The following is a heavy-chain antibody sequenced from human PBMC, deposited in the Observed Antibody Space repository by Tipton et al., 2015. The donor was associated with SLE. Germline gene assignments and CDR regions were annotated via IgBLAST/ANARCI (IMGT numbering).Heavy chain of an antibody. CDR3: ASLNGYSYGLNWFDP. Sequence: TLSLTCTVSDASISGHYWSWVRQPPGKGLDWIGYIHYTWSTFYNTSLKSRVTMSVDTSNNHFSLRLTSGIAADTAVYYCASLNGYSYGLNWFDPRGQGTLISVSS. D-gene: IGHD5-18*01. CDR1: DASISGHY. V-gene: IGHV4-59*11. J-gene: IGHJ5*02. CDR2: IHYTWST.